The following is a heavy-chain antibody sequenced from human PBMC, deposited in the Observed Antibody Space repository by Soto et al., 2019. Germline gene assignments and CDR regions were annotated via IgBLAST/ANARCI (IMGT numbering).Heavy chain of an antibody. D-gene: IGHD3-9*01. CDR2: IVVGSGNT. CDR1: GFTFTSSA. CDR3: AADRGGGYSDILTVDGMDV. J-gene: IGHJ6*02. V-gene: IGHV1-58*01. Sequence: QMQLVQSGPEVKKPGTSVKVSCKASGFTFTSSAVQWVRQARGQRLEWIGWIVVGSGNTNYAQKFQERVTITRDMSTSTAYMELSSLRSEDTAVYYCAADRGGGYSDILTVDGMDVWGQGTTVTVSS.